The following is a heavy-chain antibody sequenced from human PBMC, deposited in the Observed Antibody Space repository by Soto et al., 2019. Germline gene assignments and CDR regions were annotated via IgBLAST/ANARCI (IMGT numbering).Heavy chain of an antibody. CDR1: GYTFTGYY. D-gene: IGHD2-15*01. CDR2: INPNSGGT. Sequence: ASVKVSCKASGYTFTGYYMHWVRQAPGQGLEWMGWINPNSGGTNYAQKFQGWVTMTRDTSISTAYMELSRLRSDDTAVYYCARDSGDCSGGSCYPDYWGQGTLVTVSS. V-gene: IGHV1-2*04. CDR3: ARDSGDCSGGSCYPDY. J-gene: IGHJ4*02.